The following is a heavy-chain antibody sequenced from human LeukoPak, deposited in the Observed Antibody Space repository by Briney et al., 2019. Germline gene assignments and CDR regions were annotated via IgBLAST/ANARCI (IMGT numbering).Heavy chain of an antibody. V-gene: IGHV1-2*06. CDR2: INPNSGGT. CDR3: AMIASSWYRFDY. CDR1: GYTFTGYY. D-gene: IGHD6-13*01. Sequence: ASVKVSCKASGYTFTGYYMHWVRQAPGQGLEWMGRINPNSGGTNYAQKFQGRVTMTRDTSISTAYMELSRLRSDDTAVYYCAMIASSWYRFDYWGQGTLVTVSS. J-gene: IGHJ4*02.